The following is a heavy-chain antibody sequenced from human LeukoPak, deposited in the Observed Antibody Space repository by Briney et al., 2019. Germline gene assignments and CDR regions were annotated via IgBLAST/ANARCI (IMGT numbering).Heavy chain of an antibody. J-gene: IGHJ4*02. Sequence: SETLSLTCSVSGGSITSSSYYWGWIRQPPERGLEWIGSIYYTGGTNYSPSLKSRVTMSVDTFKNQFSLKLSSVTAADTAVYYCARHGGTRVTLVEVYYFDYWGQGTLVTVSS. V-gene: IGHV4-39*01. CDR2: IYYTGGT. D-gene: IGHD4-11*01. CDR1: GGSITSSSYY. CDR3: ARHGGTRVTLVEVYYFDY.